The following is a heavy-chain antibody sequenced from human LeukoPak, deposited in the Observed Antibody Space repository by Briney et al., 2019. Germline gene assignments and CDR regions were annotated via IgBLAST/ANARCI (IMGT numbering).Heavy chain of an antibody. CDR3: ARDEGAKIAFHI. V-gene: IGHV1-18*01. CDR1: GYTFTSYG. D-gene: IGHD1-26*01. CDR2: ISTYSGNT. J-gene: IGHJ3*02. Sequence: ASVKVSCKASGYTFTSYGIIWVRQAPGQGLEWMGWISTYSGNTNYAQKIQGRVTMTTDTSTRTAYMELRSLRSDDTAVYYCARDEGAKIAFHIWGQGTMVTVSS.